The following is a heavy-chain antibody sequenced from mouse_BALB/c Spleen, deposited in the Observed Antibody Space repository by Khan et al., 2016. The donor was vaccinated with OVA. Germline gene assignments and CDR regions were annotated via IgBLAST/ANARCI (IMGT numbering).Heavy chain of an antibody. Sequence: QVQLKESGPGLVAPSQSLSITCTVSGFSLSRYNIHWVRQPPGKGLEWLGMIWGGGVTDYNSTLKSRLSINKDNSKSQVFLKMNILQTDDTAMYYWARAYYRYDGYYAMDFWGQGTSVTVSS. J-gene: IGHJ4*01. CDR2: IWGGGVT. CDR1: GFSLSRYN. V-gene: IGHV2-6-4*01. D-gene: IGHD2-14*01. CDR3: ARAYYRYDGYYAMDF.